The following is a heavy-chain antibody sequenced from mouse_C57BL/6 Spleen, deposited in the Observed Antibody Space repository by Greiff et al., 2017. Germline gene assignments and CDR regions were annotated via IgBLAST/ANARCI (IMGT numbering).Heavy chain of an antibody. D-gene: IGHD2-4*01. CDR3: ARRYDYDGYFDV. Sequence: QVQLQQSGAELVKPGASVKMSCKASGYTFTTYPLEWMKQNHGQSLEWIGNFHPYNDDTKYNEKFKGKATLTVEKASSTVYLELSRLTSDDSAVYYCARRYDYDGYFDVWGTGTTVTVSS. CDR2: FHPYNDDT. CDR1: GYTFTTYP. V-gene: IGHV1-47*01. J-gene: IGHJ1*03.